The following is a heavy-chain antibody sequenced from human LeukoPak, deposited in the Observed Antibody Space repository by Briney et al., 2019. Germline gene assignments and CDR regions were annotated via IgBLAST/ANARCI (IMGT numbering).Heavy chain of an antibody. J-gene: IGHJ5*02. CDR1: GFSFSGYW. Sequence: PGGSLRLSWAASGFSFSGYWMAWLRQAPGKGLEWVANKNPDGSETIYVDAVKGLFTISRDNAKTSLFLQMDSLRAEDTAVYSCGRWGISAPIDHWGQGTLVTVSS. D-gene: IGHD2/OR15-2a*01. CDR2: KNPDGSET. CDR3: GRWGISAPIDH. V-gene: IGHV3-7*01.